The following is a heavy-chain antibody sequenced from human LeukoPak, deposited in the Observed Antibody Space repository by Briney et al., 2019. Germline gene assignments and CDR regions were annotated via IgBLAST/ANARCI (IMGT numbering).Heavy chain of an antibody. Sequence: SETLSLTXXXXGGXINYYYWNWIRQPPGKGLEWIGHIYYSGSTNYNSSLKSRVTISVDTSRNQFSLKLSSLTAADTAVYYCARGKAAAASTLPFDPWGQGTLVTVSS. J-gene: IGHJ5*02. CDR1: GGXINYYY. V-gene: IGHV4-59*01. CDR3: ARGKAAAASTLPFDP. CDR2: IYYSGST. D-gene: IGHD6-13*01.